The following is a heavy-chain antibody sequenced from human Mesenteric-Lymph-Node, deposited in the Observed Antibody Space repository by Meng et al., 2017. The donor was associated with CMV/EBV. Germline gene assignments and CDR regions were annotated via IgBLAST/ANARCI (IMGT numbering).Heavy chain of an antibody. J-gene: IGHJ3*01. CDR1: GFTFSSYA. D-gene: IGHD2-2*01. CDR3: ARGANIIVVPTAMRDAFDV. V-gene: IGHV3-30*04. CDR2: ISYDGSNK. Sequence: GESLKISCAASGFTFSSYAMHWVRQAPGKGLEWVAVISYDGSNKYYADSVKGRFTIFRDNSLDTLYLQMNSLRVDDTAVYYCARGANIIVVPTAMRDAFDVWGQGTMVTVSS.